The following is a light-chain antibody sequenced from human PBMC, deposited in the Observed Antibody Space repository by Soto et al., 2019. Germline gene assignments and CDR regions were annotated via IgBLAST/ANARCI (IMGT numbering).Light chain of an antibody. CDR2: GVS. V-gene: IGKV3-20*01. J-gene: IGKJ1*01. Sequence: EIVMTQSPATLSLSQGERATPSCRASQSVSSRYLAWYQQKPGQAPRLLMYGVSSRATGTPDRFSGSGSGTDFTLTISRLEPEDFAVYHCQQYDSSPTFGQGTMVDIK. CDR1: QSVSSRY. CDR3: QQYDSSPT.